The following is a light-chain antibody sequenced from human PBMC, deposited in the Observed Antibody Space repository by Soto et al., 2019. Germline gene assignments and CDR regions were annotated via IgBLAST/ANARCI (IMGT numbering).Light chain of an antibody. CDR1: QSVSNNY. Sequence: EIVLTQSPGTLSLSPGGRATLSCRASQSVSNNYLAWYQQKPGQAPRLLIYGASNRATGIPDRFSGSGSGTDFTLTISRLEPEDFAVYYCQQYGSSPRITFGQGTRLEIK. V-gene: IGKV3-20*01. J-gene: IGKJ5*01. CDR3: QQYGSSPRIT. CDR2: GAS.